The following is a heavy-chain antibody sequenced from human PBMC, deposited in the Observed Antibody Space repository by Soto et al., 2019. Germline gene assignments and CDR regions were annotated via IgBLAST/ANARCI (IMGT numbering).Heavy chain of an antibody. CDR3: VRRANVPSWYFDL. CDR1: GASISRSSSY. D-gene: IGHD3-10*02. CDR2: INYSGTT. J-gene: IGHJ2*01. Sequence: QVQLQESGPGLVKPSETLSLTCNVSGASISRSSSYWGWIRRPPGKGLEWIASINYSGTTYYNPSLVRRVTMSVDLSRNQFSLRLASVTAADTAIYLCVRRANVPSWYFDLWGLEKWVTVSS. V-gene: IGHV4-39*01.